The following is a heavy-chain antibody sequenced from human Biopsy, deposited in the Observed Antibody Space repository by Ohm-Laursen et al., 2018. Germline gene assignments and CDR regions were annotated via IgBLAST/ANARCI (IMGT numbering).Heavy chain of an antibody. J-gene: IGHJ6*02. CDR1: GYTFNTYD. CDR2: MNPNSGNT. V-gene: IGHV1-8*01. D-gene: IGHD3-16*01. CDR3: AREGAFGDTDAYYGLDV. Sequence: GSSVKVSCNASGYTFNTYDINWVRQAAGQGPEWMGWMNPNSGNTGFAQKFQGRITMTRSTSITTAYMELTNLRSEDTAVYYCAREGAFGDTDAYYGLDVWGLGTTVTASS.